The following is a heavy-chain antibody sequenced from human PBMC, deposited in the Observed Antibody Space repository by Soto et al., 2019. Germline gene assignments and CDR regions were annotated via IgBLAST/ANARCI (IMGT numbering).Heavy chain of an antibody. D-gene: IGHD3-10*02. Sequence: LSITCAVSGGSIISTTWWSWVRQPPGKGLEWLGESYLSGSTNYNPSLKSRVIISVDRSKNQFSLRLSSVTAADTAVYYCSRLPAAPACSYYLDYWRQVTLVAVSA. CDR3: SRLPAAPACSYYLDY. CDR1: GGSIISTTW. CDR2: SYLSGST. J-gene: IGHJ4*02. V-gene: IGHV4-4*02.